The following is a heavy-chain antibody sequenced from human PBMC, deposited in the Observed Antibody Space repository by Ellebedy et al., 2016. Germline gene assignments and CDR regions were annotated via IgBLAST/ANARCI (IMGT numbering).Heavy chain of an antibody. D-gene: IGHD4-17*01. CDR3: AKDRDDAGDFVFDS. CDR2: ISRTDDST. V-gene: IGHV3-23*01. J-gene: IGHJ4*02. Sequence: GESLKISCPASGFTFSNYVMSWVRQAPGKGLKWVSGISRTDDSTYYADSVKGRFTISRDDPKSTLYLQMNNLRAEDTAVYYCAKDRDDAGDFVFDSWGQGTLVTVSS. CDR1: GFTFSNYV.